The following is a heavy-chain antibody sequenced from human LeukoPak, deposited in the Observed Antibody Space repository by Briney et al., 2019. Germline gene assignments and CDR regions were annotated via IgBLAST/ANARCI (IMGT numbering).Heavy chain of an antibody. CDR2: MHPGDSEA. V-gene: IGHV5-51*01. D-gene: IGHD3-16*01. CDR1: AYSFSHIW. CDR3: ARLRSYDLKWFDP. J-gene: IGHJ5*02. Sequence: GDSLIISCRTSAYSFSHIWITCVGQIPGKGLQWMGIMHPGDSEAKYNPSFEGQVTISADKSINTAYLQWNSLRTSDTAVYYCARLRSYDLKWFDPWGQGTLVTVSS.